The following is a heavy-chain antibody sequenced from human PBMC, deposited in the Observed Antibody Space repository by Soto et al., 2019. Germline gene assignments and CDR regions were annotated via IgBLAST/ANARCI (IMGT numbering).Heavy chain of an antibody. J-gene: IGHJ3*02. V-gene: IGHV5-51*01. D-gene: IGHD2-2*01. CDR3: ARPSVVPAAIYAFDI. CDR1: GYSFTSYW. CDR2: IYPGDSDT. Sequence: GESLKISCKGSGYSFTSYWIGWVRQMPGKGLEWMGIIYPGDSDTRYSPSFQGQVTISADKSISTAYLQWSSLKASDTAMYYCARPSVVPAAIYAFDIWGQGTMVTVSS.